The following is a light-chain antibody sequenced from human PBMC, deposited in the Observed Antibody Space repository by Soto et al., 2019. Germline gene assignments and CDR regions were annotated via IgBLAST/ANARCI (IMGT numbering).Light chain of an antibody. CDR3: QQRSDWPLT. V-gene: IGKV3-11*01. CDR2: DVS. CDR1: QSVTSY. J-gene: IGKJ5*01. Sequence: EIVLTQSPATLSLPQGERATLSCRASQSVTSYLAWYQQKPGQAPRLLIYDVSNRASGIPARFSGSGSETDFTLTISSLEPEDFAVYYCQQRSDWPLTFGQGTRLEI.